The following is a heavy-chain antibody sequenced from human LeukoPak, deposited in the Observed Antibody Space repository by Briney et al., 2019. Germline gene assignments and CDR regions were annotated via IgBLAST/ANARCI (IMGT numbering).Heavy chain of an antibody. Sequence: GGSLRLSCAASGFTVSSNYMSWVRQAPGKGLEWVSVIYSGGSTYYADSVKGRLTISRDNSKNTLYLQMNSLRAEDTAVYYCARDSPVAGIRDWGQGTLVTVSS. CDR1: GFTVSSNY. D-gene: IGHD6-19*01. CDR3: ARDSPVAGIRD. CDR2: IYSGGST. J-gene: IGHJ4*02. V-gene: IGHV3-53*01.